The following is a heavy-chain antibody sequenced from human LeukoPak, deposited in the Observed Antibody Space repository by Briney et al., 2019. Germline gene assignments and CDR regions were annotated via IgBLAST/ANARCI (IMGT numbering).Heavy chain of an antibody. CDR2: ISYDGSNK. D-gene: IGHD6-19*01. CDR1: GFTFSSYG. V-gene: IGHV3-30*18. CDR3: AKRLPKRYSSGWSLMNY. J-gene: IGHJ4*02. Sequence: GGSLRLSCAASGFTFSSYGMHWVRQAPGKGLEWVAVISYDGSNKYYADSVKGRFTIPRDNSKNTLYLQMNSLRAEDTAVYYCAKRLPKRYSSGWSLMNYWGQGTLVTVSS.